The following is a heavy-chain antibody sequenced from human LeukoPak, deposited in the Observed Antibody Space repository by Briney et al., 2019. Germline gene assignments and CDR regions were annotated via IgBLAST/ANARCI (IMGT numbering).Heavy chain of an antibody. D-gene: IGHD6-13*01. CDR3: AKGIRDGHYFDY. Sequence: SETLSLTCTVSGGSISSTTYYWGWIRQPPGTGLEWIGTIFYSGSTYYNPSLRSRVTISVDTSKNQFSLKLSSVTAADTAMYYCAKGIRDGHYFDYWGQGTLVTVSS. V-gene: IGHV4-39*01. CDR1: GGSISSTTYY. CDR2: IFYSGST. J-gene: IGHJ4*02.